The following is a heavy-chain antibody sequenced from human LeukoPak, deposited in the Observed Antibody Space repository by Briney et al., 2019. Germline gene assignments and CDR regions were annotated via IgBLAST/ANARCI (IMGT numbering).Heavy chain of an antibody. CDR2: IYGGGST. D-gene: IGHD1-26*01. J-gene: IGHJ4*02. CDR3: AKDIKYYSGSYYEEY. Sequence: GGSLILSCAASGFTVSNNFMSWVRQAPGKGLEWVSVIYGGGSTYYADSVKGRFTISRDTSKNTLYLQMNSLRAEDTAVYYCAKDIKYYSGSYYEEYWGQGTLVTVSS. CDR1: GFTVSNNF. V-gene: IGHV3-53*05.